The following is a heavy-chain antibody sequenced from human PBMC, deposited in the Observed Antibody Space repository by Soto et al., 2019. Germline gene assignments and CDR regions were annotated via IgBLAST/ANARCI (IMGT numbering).Heavy chain of an antibody. Sequence: ASVKLSCKTSGYSFHNSGISWVRQAPGQGLEWMGWISVLNGYAHYGQKFQGRVIMTADTFTSTAYMELRGLRSDDTAMYYCSKNGTTWFASWG. CDR3: SKNGTTWFAS. V-gene: IGHV1-18*01. CDR2: ISVLNGYA. D-gene: IGHD1-1*01. CDR1: GYSFHNSG. J-gene: IGHJ5*01.